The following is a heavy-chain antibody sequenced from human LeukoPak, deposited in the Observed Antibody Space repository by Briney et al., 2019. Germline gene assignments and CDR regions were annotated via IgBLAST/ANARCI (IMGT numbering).Heavy chain of an antibody. CDR3: AKDPRIQLWFVRASGSYYGMDV. V-gene: IGHV3-23*01. Sequence: PGASLRLSCAASGFTFSSYAMRWVRQAPGKGLEWVSAISGSGGSTYYADSVKGRFTISRDNSKNTLYLQMNSLRAEDTAVYCCAKDPRIQLWFVRASGSYYGMDVWGQGTTVTVSS. D-gene: IGHD5-18*01. CDR2: ISGSGGST. J-gene: IGHJ6*02. CDR1: GFTFSSYA.